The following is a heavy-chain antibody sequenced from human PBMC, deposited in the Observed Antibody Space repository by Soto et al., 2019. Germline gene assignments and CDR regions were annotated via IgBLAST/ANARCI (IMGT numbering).Heavy chain of an antibody. V-gene: IGHV3-11*04. CDR2: ISSSGSTI. J-gene: IGHJ4*02. CDR3: ATYSYLLDTSGYHDV. Sequence: GGSLRLSCAASGFTFSDYYMSWIRQAPGKGLEWVSYISSSGSTIYYADSVKGRFTISRDNAKNSLYLQMNSLRAADTALYYCATYSYLLDTSGYHDVWGQGLQVTVSS. CDR1: GFTFSDYY. D-gene: IGHD3-22*01.